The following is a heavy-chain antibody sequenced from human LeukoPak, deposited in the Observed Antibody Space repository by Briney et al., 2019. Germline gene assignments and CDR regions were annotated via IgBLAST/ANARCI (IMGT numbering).Heavy chain of an antibody. CDR1: GFTFSNVW. CDR3: AKGLAVAGHFDY. J-gene: IGHJ4*02. CDR2: IKSKTDGGTT. V-gene: IGHV3-15*01. Sequence: TGGSLRLSCAASGFTFSNVWMSWVRQAPGKGLEWVGRIKSKTDGGTTDYAAPVKGRFTISRDDSKNTLNLQMNSLKTEDTAVYYCAKGLAVAGHFDYWGQGTLVTVSS. D-gene: IGHD6-19*01.